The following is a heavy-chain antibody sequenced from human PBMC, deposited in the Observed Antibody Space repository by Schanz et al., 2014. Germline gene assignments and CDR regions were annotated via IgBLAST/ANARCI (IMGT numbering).Heavy chain of an antibody. Sequence: QVQLLQSGAEVKKPGDSVKVSCKASGYSICGYYMHWVRQATGVGPEWMGRINPNTGGTQYAQKFQGRVTMATAKSIITVYMELSRLRSDDTAVYYCARVRAEDYGGMDVWGQGTTVTVSS. CDR3: ARVRAEDYGGMDV. CDR2: INPNTGGT. CDR1: GYSICGYY. J-gene: IGHJ6*02. V-gene: IGHV1-2*06.